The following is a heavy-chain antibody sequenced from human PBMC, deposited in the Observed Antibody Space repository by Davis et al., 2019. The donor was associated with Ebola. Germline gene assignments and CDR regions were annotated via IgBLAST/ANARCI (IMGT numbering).Heavy chain of an antibody. D-gene: IGHD3-3*01. J-gene: IGHJ4*02. V-gene: IGHV3-7*01. CDR2: IKQDGSEK. CDR1: GFTVSSNY. Sequence: GESLKISCAASGFTVSSNYMSWVRQAPGKGLEWVANIKQDGSEKYYVDSVKGRFTISRDNAKNSLYLQMNSLRAEDTAVYYCAKEGFRYYDFWSGYSDYWGQGTLVTVSS. CDR3: AKEGFRYYDFWSGYSDY.